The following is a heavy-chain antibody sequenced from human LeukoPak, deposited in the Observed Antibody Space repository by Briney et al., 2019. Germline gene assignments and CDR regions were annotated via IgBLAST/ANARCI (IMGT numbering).Heavy chain of an antibody. CDR3: ASFYCSGGSCYQYYYYYYMDV. V-gene: IGHV4-39*01. CDR2: IYYSGST. D-gene: IGHD2-15*01. CDR1: GGSISSRSYY. J-gene: IGHJ6*03. Sequence: ASETLSLTCTVSGGSISSRSYYWGWIRQPPGKGLEWIGIIYYSGSTYSNPSLRSRVTISVDTSKNQFSLKLSSVTAADTAVYYCASFYCSGGSCYQYYYYYYMDVWGKGTTVTISS.